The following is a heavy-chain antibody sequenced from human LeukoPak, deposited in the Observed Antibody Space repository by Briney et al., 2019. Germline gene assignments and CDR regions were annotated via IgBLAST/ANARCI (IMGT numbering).Heavy chain of an antibody. D-gene: IGHD5-18*01. CDR3: AALTNVDTAIDYYYYYMDV. J-gene: IGHJ6*03. V-gene: IGHV3-30*02. CDR1: GITFSNYG. Sequence: GGSLRLSCGASGITFSNYGMHWVRQAPGKGLEWVAFIRYDGNNKHYADSVKGRFTISRDNSKNTLYLQMNSLRAEDTAVYYCAALTNVDTAIDYYYYYMDVWGKGTTVTVSS. CDR2: IRYDGNNK.